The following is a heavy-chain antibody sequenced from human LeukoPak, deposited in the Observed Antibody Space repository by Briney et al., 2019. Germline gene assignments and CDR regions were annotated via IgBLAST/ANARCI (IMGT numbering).Heavy chain of an antibody. CDR2: INPNSGVT. V-gene: IGHV1-2*02. CDR1: GYTFTGYF. CDR3: ARTWGVEMATISTIDY. D-gene: IGHD5-24*01. J-gene: IGHJ4*02. Sequence: GASVKVSCKASGYTFTGYFMHWVRQAPGQGLEWLGWINPNSGVTNYGQKFQGRVTMARDTSISTAYMELSRLRSDDTAVYYCARTWGVEMATISTIDYWGQGTLVTVSS.